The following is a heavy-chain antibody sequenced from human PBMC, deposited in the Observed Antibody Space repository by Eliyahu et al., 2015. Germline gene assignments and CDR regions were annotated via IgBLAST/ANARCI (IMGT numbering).Heavy chain of an antibody. Sequence: QVQLVQSGAEVKKPGASVKVSCKASGYTFTSYGISWVRQAPGQGLEWMGWISAYNGNTNYAQKLQGRVTMTTDTSTSTAYMELRSLRSDDTAVYYCASPAAAAIAEYYYYGMDVWGQGTTVTVSS. V-gene: IGHV1-18*04. J-gene: IGHJ6*02. D-gene: IGHD2-2*01. CDR3: ASPAAAAIAEYYYYGMDV. CDR1: GYTFTSYG. CDR2: ISAYNGNT.